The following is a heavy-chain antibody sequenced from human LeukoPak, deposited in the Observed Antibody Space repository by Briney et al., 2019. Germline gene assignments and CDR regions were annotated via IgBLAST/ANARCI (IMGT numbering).Heavy chain of an antibody. CDR1: GFTFSSYA. J-gene: IGHJ4*02. CDR2: ISYDGSNK. D-gene: IGHD3-22*01. CDR3: TRGSSGYYYYFDY. Sequence: GRSLRLSCAASGFTFSSYAMHWFGQPPGRGLGGGPVISYDGSNKYYADSVKGRFTISRDNSKNTLYLQMNSLRAEDTAVYYCTRGSSGYYYYFDYWGQGTLVTVSS. V-gene: IGHV3-30*04.